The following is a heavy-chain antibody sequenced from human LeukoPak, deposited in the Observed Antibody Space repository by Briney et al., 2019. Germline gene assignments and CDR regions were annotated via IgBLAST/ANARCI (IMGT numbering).Heavy chain of an antibody. CDR3: ARGSIVGASGAFDI. Sequence: VASVKVSCKASGGTFSSYPVTWVRQAPGQRLEYMGGIIPSLGAANFVRKFQGRVAMTTDEATTTVYMELSSLTSGDTAVYYCARGSIVGASGAFDIWGQGTMVIVSS. J-gene: IGHJ3*02. CDR2: IIPSLGAA. D-gene: IGHD1-26*01. CDR1: GGTFSSYP. V-gene: IGHV1-69*16.